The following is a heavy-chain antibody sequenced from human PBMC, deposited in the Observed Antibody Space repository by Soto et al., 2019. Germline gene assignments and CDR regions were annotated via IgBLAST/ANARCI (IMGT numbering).Heavy chain of an antibody. V-gene: IGHV3-23*01. CDR3: ARTHYYILTGYYNRHIDY. Sequence: GSLRLSCAASGFTFSSYAMSWVRQAPGKGLEWVSAISGSGGSTYYADSVKGRFTISRDNSKNTLYLQMNSLRAEDTAVYYCARTHYYILTGYYNRHIDYWGQGTLVTVSS. CDR1: GFTFSSYA. D-gene: IGHD3-9*01. J-gene: IGHJ4*02. CDR2: ISGSGGST.